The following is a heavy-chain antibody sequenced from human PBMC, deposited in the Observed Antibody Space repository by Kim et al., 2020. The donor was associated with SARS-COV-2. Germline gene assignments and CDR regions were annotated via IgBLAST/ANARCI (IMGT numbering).Heavy chain of an antibody. Sequence: QGRVTITRDTSASTAYMELSSLRSEDTAVYYCARDRIVVVTAQPAVAFDIWGQGTMVTVSS. CDR3: ARDRIVVVTAQPAVAFDI. J-gene: IGHJ3*02. D-gene: IGHD2-21*02. V-gene: IGHV1-3*01.